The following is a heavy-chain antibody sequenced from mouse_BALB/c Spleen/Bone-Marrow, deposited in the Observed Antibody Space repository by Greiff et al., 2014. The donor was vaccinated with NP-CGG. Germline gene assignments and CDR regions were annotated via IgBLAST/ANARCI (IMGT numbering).Heavy chain of an antibody. CDR3: ARHQRYYAMDY. CDR1: GFTFSSYG. V-gene: IGHV5-6*01. CDR2: ISSGGSNT. Sequence: EVQLVESGGDLVKPGGSLKLSCAASGFTFSSYGMSWGRQTPDKRLEWVATISSGGSNTYYPDCVKGRFTISRDNAKNTLYLQMSSLKSEDTAMYYCARHQRYYAMDYWGQGTSVTVSS. J-gene: IGHJ4*01.